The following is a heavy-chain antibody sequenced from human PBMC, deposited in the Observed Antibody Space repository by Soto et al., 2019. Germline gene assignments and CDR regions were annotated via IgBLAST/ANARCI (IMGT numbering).Heavy chain of an antibody. CDR2: ISSSGSTI. V-gene: IGHV3-11*01. CDR1: GFTFSDYY. D-gene: IGHD2-15*01. CDR3: ARHGIDIVVVVAVEY. Sequence: PGGSLRLSCAASGFTFSDYYMSWIRQAPGKGLEWVSYISSSGSTIYYADSVKGRFTISRDNAKNSLYLQMNSLRAEDTAVYYCARHGIDIVVVVAVEYWGQGTLVTVSS. J-gene: IGHJ4*02.